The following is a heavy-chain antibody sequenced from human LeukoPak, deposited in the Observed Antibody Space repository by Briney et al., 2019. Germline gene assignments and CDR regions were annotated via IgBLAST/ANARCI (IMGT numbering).Heavy chain of an antibody. CDR3: AKNPRLEGWIYFDS. CDR1: GFTFSSYS. D-gene: IGHD1-1*01. Sequence: GGSLRLSCAASGFTFSSYSMSWVRQAPGKGLEWVSSISGSGGRIDYADSVKGRFTISRDNSKNTLSLQMNSLTAEDTAVYYCAKNPRLEGWIYFDSWGQGILVTASS. J-gene: IGHJ4*02. V-gene: IGHV3-23*01. CDR2: ISGSGGRI.